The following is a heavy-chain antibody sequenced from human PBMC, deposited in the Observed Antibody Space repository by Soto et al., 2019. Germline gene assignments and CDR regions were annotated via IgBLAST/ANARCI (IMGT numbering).Heavy chain of an antibody. Sequence: SETMSLTCTVAGGYISSGDDYWSWIRQPPGKGLGWIGSIYYSGSTYYNPSLKSRVTISVDTSNNQLSLQLNSVTPDDTAVYYCVRLIGNSWLDSWGQGTLVTVSS. CDR1: GGYISSGDDY. CDR3: VRLIGNSWLDS. CDR2: IYYSGST. V-gene: IGHV4-30-4*01. D-gene: IGHD3-16*01. J-gene: IGHJ5*01.